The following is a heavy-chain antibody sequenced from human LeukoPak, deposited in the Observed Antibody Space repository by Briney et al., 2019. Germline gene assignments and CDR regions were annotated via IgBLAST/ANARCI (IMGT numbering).Heavy chain of an antibody. V-gene: IGHV3-48*04. D-gene: IGHD3-16*01. Sequence: PGGSLRLSCAASGFTLSTDSMNWVRQAPGKGLEWISYISYDSAIKYYADSVRGRFTISRDNAKNSLYLELNSLRAEDTAVYYCARDKFGGYWGQGTLVTVSS. CDR3: ARDKFGGY. CDR2: ISYDSAIK. CDR1: GFTLSTDS. J-gene: IGHJ4*02.